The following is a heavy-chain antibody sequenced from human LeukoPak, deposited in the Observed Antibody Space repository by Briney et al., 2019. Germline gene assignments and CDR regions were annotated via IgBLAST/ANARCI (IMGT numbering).Heavy chain of an antibody. CDR3: ARFNGLGELSVLDY. J-gene: IGHJ4*02. CDR2: ISWNSGSI. V-gene: IGHV3-9*01. Sequence: WVRQAPEKGLEWVSGISWNSGSIGYADSVKGRFTISRDNAKNSLYLQMNSLRAEDTAVYYCARFNGLGELSVLDYWGQGTLVTVSS. D-gene: IGHD3-16*02.